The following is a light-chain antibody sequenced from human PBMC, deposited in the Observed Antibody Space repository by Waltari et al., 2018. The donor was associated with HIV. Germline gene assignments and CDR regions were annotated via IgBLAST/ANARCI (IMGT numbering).Light chain of an antibody. CDR2: QNS. CDR3: QTWDTGTVI. V-gene: IGLV3-1*01. CDR1: KLGNKS. Sequence: YEVTQPSSVSVSLRQTGTITCSGHKLGNKSTCLYQQRSGQSPFLFIYQNSRRPSGIPERFSGSSSGNTTTLTINGAQAFDEADYYCQTWDTGTVIFGGGTKLTVL. J-gene: IGLJ2*01.